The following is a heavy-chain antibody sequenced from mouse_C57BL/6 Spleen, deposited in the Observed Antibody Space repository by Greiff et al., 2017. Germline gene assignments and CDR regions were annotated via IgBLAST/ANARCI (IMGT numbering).Heavy chain of an antibody. V-gene: IGHV1-69*01. J-gene: IGHJ1*03. CDR3: ASYYYGSSYSHWYFDV. CDR1: GYTFTSYW. CDR2: IDPSDSYT. D-gene: IGHD1-1*01. Sequence: QVQLKESGAELVMPGASVKLSCKASGYTFTSYWMHWVKQRPGQGLEWIGEIDPSDSYTNYNQKFKGKSTLTVDKSSSTASMQLSSLTSEDSAVYYCASYYYGSSYSHWYFDVWGTGTTVTVSS.